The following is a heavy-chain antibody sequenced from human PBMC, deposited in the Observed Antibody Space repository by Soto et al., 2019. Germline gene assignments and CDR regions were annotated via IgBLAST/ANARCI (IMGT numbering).Heavy chain of an antibody. CDR2: IYYSGST. V-gene: IGHV4-59*13. CDR3: ARGRNYDFWSGYQGWFDP. Sequence: SETLSLTCTVSGGSISSYYWSWIRQPPGKGLEWIGYIYYSGSTNYNPSLKSRVTISVDTSKNQFSLKLSSVTAADTAVYYCARGRNYDFWSGYQGWFDPWGQGTLVTAPQ. J-gene: IGHJ5*02. CDR1: GGSISSYY. D-gene: IGHD3-3*01.